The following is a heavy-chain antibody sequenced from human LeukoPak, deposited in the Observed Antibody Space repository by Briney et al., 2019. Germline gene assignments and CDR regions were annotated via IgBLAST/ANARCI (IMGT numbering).Heavy chain of an antibody. D-gene: IGHD6-6*01. V-gene: IGHV3-20*04. CDR1: GFTFDDYG. CDR2: INWNGGST. CDR3: ARDLWGSSSSQLATFDY. Sequence: RPGGSLRLSCAASGFTFDDYGMSWVRQAPGKGLESVSGINWNGGSTAYADSVKGRFTISRDNAKNSLYLQMNSLRAEDTAFYYCARDLWGSSSSQLATFDYWGQGTLVTVSS. J-gene: IGHJ4*02.